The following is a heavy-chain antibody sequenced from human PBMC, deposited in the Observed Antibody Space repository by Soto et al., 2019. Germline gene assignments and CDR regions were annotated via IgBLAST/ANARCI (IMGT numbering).Heavy chain of an antibody. CDR1: GDSVSSNSAA. D-gene: IGHD3-3*01. J-gene: IGHJ6*02. CDR2: TYYRSKWYN. Sequence: SQTLSLTCAISGDSVSSNSAAWNWIRQSPSRGLESRGRTYYRSKWYNDYAVSVKSRITINPDTSKNQFSLQLNSVTPEDTAVYYCARSLYDFWSGYYDYYYGMDVWGQGTTVTVSS. V-gene: IGHV6-1*01. CDR3: ARSLYDFWSGYYDYYYGMDV.